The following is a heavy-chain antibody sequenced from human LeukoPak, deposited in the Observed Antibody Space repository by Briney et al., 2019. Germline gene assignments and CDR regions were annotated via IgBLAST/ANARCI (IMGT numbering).Heavy chain of an antibody. J-gene: IGHJ6*03. Sequence: SETLSLTCTVSGGTISSGSYYWSWLRQPAGMGLEWIGSIYTSGSTNYNPSLKSRVTISVDTSKNQFSLKLSSVTAADTAVYYCARTSAEAEDYYYYYYMDVWGKGTTVTVSS. CDR1: GGTISSGSYY. CDR3: ARTSAEAEDYYYYYYMDV. CDR2: IYTSGST. V-gene: IGHV4-61*02.